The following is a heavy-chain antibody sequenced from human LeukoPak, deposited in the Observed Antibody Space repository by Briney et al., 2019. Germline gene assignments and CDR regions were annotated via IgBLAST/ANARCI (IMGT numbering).Heavy chain of an antibody. D-gene: IGHD3-16*01. V-gene: IGHV3-30*02. CDR1: GFTFSSYG. J-gene: IGHJ3*02. Sequence: GRSLRLSCAASGFTFSSYGMHWVRQAPGKGLEWVAFIRYDGSNKYYADSVKGRFTISRDNSKNTLYLQMNSLRAEDTAVYYCAKDPPLRPQYAFDIWGQGTMVTVSS. CDR2: IRYDGSNK. CDR3: AKDPPLRPQYAFDI.